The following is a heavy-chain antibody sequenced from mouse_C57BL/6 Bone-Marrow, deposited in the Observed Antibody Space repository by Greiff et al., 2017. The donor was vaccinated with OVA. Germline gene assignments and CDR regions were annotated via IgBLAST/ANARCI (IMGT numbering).Heavy chain of an antibody. V-gene: IGHV1-69*01. CDR3: ARNYYGSSYGNYAMDY. CDR2: IDPSDSYT. Sequence: QVQLKQPGAELVMPGASVKLSCKASGYTFTSYWMHWVKQRPGQGLEWIGEIDPSDSYTNYNQKFKGKSTLTVDKSSSTAYMQLSSLTSEDSAVYYCARNYYGSSYGNYAMDYWGQGTSVTVSS. CDR1: GYTFTSYW. J-gene: IGHJ4*01. D-gene: IGHD1-1*01.